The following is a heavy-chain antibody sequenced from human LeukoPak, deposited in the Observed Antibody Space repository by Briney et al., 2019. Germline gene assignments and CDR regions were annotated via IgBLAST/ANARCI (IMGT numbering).Heavy chain of an antibody. CDR1: GITFSSLW. D-gene: IGHD2-15*01. Sequence: GGSLRLSCAASGITFSSLWMSWFRQAPGKGLEWVADIKQDGSEEHYVAPVKGRFTISRDSTSLYLQMNSLRAEDTALYYCAGGQGWHFDLWGRGTLITVSS. J-gene: IGHJ2*01. CDR3: AGGQGWHFDL. CDR2: IKQDGSEE. V-gene: IGHV3-7*01.